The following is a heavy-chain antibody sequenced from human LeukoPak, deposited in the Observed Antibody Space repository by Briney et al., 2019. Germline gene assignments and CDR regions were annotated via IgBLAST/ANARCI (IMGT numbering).Heavy chain of an antibody. V-gene: IGHV3-7*03. J-gene: IGHJ6*02. D-gene: IGHD2/OR15-2a*01. CDR2: IKQDGSEK. CDR3: ARDNGLTSSGTASDV. CDR1: GFTFSSYW. Sequence: GGSLRLSCAASGFTFSSYWMSWVRQAPGKGLEWVANIKQDGSEKYYVDSAKGRFTISRDNAKNSLYLQMNSLRAEDTALYHCARDNGLTSSGTASDVWGQGTTVTVSS.